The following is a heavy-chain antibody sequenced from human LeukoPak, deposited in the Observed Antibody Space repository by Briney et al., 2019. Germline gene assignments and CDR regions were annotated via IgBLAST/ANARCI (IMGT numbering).Heavy chain of an antibody. V-gene: IGHV1-69*13. D-gene: IGHD6-19*01. CDR2: IIPIFGTA. CDR1: GGTFSSYA. Sequence: GASVKVSCKASGGTFSSYAISWVRQAPGQGLEWMGGIIPIFGTANYAQKFQGRVTITADESTSTAYMELSSLRSEDTAVYYCASKIGYSSGWLFSQNYYYYMDVWGKGTTVTISS. J-gene: IGHJ6*03. CDR3: ASKIGYSSGWLFSQNYYYYMDV.